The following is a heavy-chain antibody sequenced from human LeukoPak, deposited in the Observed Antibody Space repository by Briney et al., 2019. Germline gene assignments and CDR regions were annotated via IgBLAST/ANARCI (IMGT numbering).Heavy chain of an antibody. D-gene: IGHD3-16*01. CDR1: GFSFRSHG. CDR3: AKDDDWGRFNH. CDR2: ITPRGDIT. Sequence: GGSLRLSCAASGFSFRSHGMNWVRQAPGKGLEWVSGITPRGDITYYKDSVRGGFTISRDNFKNTVSLQLNSLRAEDTAMYYCAKDDDWGRFNHWGQGTLVTVSS. J-gene: IGHJ1*01. V-gene: IGHV3-23*01.